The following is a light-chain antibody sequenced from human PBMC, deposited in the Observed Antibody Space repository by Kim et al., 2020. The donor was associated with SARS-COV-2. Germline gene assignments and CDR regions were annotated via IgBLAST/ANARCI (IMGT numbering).Light chain of an antibody. J-gene: IGLJ3*02. V-gene: IGLV1-44*01. CDR3: AAWDDSLNGPV. Sequence: GQRVTVSCAGSTSNIGSKTVNWYHQLPGTAPKLLIYYNNQRPSGVPDRFSGSKSGSSASLAISGLQSEDEADYYCAAWDDSLNGPVFGGGTQLTVL. CDR1: TSNIGSKT. CDR2: YNN.